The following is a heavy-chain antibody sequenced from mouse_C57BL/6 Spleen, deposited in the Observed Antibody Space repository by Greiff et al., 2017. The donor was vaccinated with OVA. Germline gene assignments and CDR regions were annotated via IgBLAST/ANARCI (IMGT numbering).Heavy chain of an antibody. CDR3: ARQGYGSSYGVDY. V-gene: IGHV1-42*01. CDR1: GYSFTGYY. CDR2: INPSTGGT. Sequence: VQLQQSGPELVKPGASVKISCKASGYSFTGYYMNWVKQSPEKSLEWIGEINPSTGGTTYNQKFKAKATLTVDKSSSTAYMQLKSLTSEDSAVYYCARQGYGSSYGVDYWGQGTTLTVSS. D-gene: IGHD1-1*01. J-gene: IGHJ2*01.